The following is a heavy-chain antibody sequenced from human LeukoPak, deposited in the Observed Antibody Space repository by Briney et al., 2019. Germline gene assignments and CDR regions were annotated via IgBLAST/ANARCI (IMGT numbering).Heavy chain of an antibody. D-gene: IGHD3-3*01. CDR2: IRYVGSNK. Sequence: SGGSLRLSCAASGFTFSSYGMHWVRQAPGKGLEWVAFIRYVGSNKYYADSVKGRFTISRDNSKNTLYLQMNRLRAEDTAVYYCAKDGYDFGRGNFDYWGKGTLVTVSS. CDR1: GFTFSSYG. V-gene: IGHV3-30*02. J-gene: IGHJ4*02. CDR3: AKDGYDFGRGNFDY.